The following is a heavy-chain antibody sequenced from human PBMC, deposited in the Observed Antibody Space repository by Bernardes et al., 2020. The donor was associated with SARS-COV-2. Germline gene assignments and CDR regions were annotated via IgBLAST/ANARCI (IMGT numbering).Heavy chain of an antibody. D-gene: IGHD3-22*01. CDR3: VRSAFSGGSGYFFDS. CDR2: INTDGRTI. CDR1: GFTFSSYW. V-gene: IGHV3-74*01. Sequence: VGSLRLSCAASGFTFSSYWIHWVRQVPGKGLVWVSRINTDGRTITYADSVKGRFIISRDNAKNTLYLQMNSLRVEDAAMYYCVRSAFSGGSGYFFDSWGQVTLVTVSS. J-gene: IGHJ4*02.